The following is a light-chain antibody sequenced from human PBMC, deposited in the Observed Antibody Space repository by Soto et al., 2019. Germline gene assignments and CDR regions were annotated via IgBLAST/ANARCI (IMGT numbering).Light chain of an antibody. CDR1: QDIRTS. CDR2: GAS. Sequence: DIQMTQSPSSLSASVGARVSITCQASQDIRTSLSWFQQKQGRAPKLLIYGASNLETGVTSRFSGSGSGRDFTFTISSLLPEDIATYYCQQYDNLPPFTFGPGTKVEIK. V-gene: IGKV1-33*01. J-gene: IGKJ3*01. CDR3: QQYDNLPPFT.